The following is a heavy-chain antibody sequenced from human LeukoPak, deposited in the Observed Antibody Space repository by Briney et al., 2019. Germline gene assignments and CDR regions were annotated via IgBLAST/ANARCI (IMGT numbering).Heavy chain of an antibody. CDR2: VYYSGNT. CDR3: ERDPSPFYSGNYLGFDP. V-gene: IGHV4-59*01. CDR1: GGSISSYY. D-gene: IGHD1-26*01. Sequence: SETLSLTCTVSGGSISSYYWSWIRQPPGKGLEWTGYVYYSGNTNYNPSLKSRVTISVVTSKNQFSLKLSSVTAADTAVYYCERDPSPFYSGNYLGFDPWGQGTLVTVSS. J-gene: IGHJ5*02.